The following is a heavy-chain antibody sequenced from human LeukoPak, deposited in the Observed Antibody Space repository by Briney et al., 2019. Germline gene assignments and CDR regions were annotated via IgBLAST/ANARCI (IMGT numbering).Heavy chain of an antibody. CDR1: GDSISSTIHY. Sequence: SETLSLTCTVSGDSISSTIHYWGWIRQPPGKGLEWIGSIYYSGSTYYNPSLKSRVTISVDTSKNQFSLKLSSVTAADTAVYYCARVSAPIWEQQLVIEASGSENYYYMDVWGKGTTVAVSS. D-gene: IGHD6-13*01. V-gene: IGHV4-39*07. CDR2: IYYSGST. J-gene: IGHJ6*03. CDR3: ARVSAPIWEQQLVIEASGSENYYYMDV.